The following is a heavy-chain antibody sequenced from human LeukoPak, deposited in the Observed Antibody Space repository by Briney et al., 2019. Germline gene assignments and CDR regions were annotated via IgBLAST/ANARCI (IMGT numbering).Heavy chain of an antibody. V-gene: IGHV3-48*03. CDR3: TREDYDAFDI. Sequence: GGSLRLSCAASGFTFSSYEMNWVRQAPGKGLEWVSYISSSGTSIYYADSVKGRFTISRDNARNSLFLQMNSLRAEDTALYYCTREDYDAFDIWGRGTMVTVS. D-gene: IGHD4-11*01. J-gene: IGHJ3*02. CDR2: ISSSGTSI. CDR1: GFTFSSYE.